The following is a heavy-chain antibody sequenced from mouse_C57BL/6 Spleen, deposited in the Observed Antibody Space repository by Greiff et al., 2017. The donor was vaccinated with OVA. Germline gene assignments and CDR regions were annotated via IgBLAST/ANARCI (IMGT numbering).Heavy chain of an antibody. Sequence: EVKLVESGGGLVKPGGSLKLSCAASGFTFSSYAMSWVRQTPEQRLEWVATISDGGSYTYYPDNVKGRFTISRDNAKNNLYLQMSHLKSEDTAMYYSARDDGGYWGQGTTLTVSS. V-gene: IGHV5-4*03. D-gene: IGHD1-1*01. CDR3: ARDDGGY. CDR1: GFTFSSYA. J-gene: IGHJ2*01. CDR2: ISDGGSYT.